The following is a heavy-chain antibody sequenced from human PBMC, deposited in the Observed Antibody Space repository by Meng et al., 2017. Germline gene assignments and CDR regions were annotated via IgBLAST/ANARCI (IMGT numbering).Heavy chain of an antibody. D-gene: IGHD2-21*02. CDR2: INHSGST. V-gene: IGHV4-34*01. CDR3: ARDTVEAYCGGDCCPLGY. J-gene: IGHJ4*02. Sequence: QGEHRRWGPGRLKPSETLSPPWAFVGGAFGGYYRSWIRRPPGKGLEWIGEINHSGSTNYNPSLKSRVTISVDTSKNQFSLKLSSVTAADTAVYYCARDTVEAYCGGDCCPLGYWGQGTLVTVSS. CDR1: GGAFGGYY.